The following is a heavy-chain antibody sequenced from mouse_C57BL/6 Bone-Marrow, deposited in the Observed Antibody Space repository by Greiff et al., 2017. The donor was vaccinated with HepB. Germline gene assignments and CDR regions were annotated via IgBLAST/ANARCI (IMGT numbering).Heavy chain of an antibody. CDR2: IWGVGST. J-gene: IGHJ3*01. CDR1: GFSLTSYG. CDR3: ASNYGSSFGAY. Sequence: VKLVESGPGLVAPSQSLSITCTVSGFSLTSYGVDWVRQSPGKGLEWLGVIWGVGSTNYNSALNSRLSISKDNSKSQVFLKMNSLQTDDTAMYYCASNYGSSFGAYWGQGTLVTVSA. D-gene: IGHD1-1*01. V-gene: IGHV2-6*01.